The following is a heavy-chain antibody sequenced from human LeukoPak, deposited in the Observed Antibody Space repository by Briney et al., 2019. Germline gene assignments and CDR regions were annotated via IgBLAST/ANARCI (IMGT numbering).Heavy chain of an antibody. CDR1: GGSFSGYY. CDR2: INHSGST. Sequence: PSETLSLTCAVYGGSFSGYYWSWIRQPPGKGLEWIGEINHSGSTNYNPSLKSRVTISVDMSKNQFSLKLSSVTAADTAVYYCARGSVWGVNYWGQGTLVTVSS. D-gene: IGHD3-10*01. CDR3: ARGSVWGVNY. V-gene: IGHV4-34*01. J-gene: IGHJ4*02.